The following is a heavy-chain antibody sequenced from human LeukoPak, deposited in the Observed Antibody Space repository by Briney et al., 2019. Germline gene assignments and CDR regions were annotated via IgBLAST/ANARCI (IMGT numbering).Heavy chain of an antibody. J-gene: IGHJ4*02. CDR2: TYYSGST. CDR1: GGSISSYY. CDR3: ARGTYSSGRIPFDY. V-gene: IGHV4-59*01. D-gene: IGHD6-19*01. Sequence: PSETLSLTCTVSGGSISSYYWSWIRQPPGKGLEWIGYTYYSGSTNYNPSLKSRVTISVDTSKNQFSLKLSSVTAADTAVYYCARGTYSSGRIPFDYWGQGTLVTVSS.